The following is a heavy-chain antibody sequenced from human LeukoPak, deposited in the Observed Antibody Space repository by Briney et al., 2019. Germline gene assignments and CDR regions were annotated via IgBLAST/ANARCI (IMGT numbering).Heavy chain of an antibody. CDR3: ARDKIAARPYYYYMDV. Sequence: SDTLSLTCTASGGSISSYYLSWIRQPAGQGLEWIGRTYTSGSTNYNPSLRSRVTMSVDTSKNQFSLKLSSVTAADTAVYYCARDKIAARPYYYYMDVWGKGTTVTVSS. CDR2: TYTSGST. V-gene: IGHV4-4*07. CDR1: GGSISSYY. D-gene: IGHD6-6*01. J-gene: IGHJ6*03.